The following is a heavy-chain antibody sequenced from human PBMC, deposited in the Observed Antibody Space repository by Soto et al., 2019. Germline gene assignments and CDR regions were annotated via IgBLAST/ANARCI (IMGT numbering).Heavy chain of an antibody. CDR2: ISPTSGTT. CDR3: ASPDTAPAAGNDALHI. V-gene: IGHV1-46*03. D-gene: IGHD5-18*01. Sequence: QVQLVQSGAEVRKSGASVKLSCKASEYTFTSSYIHWVRQAPGQGLDWMGIISPTSGTTSYAQKFQDRLSMTSDTSMRTVYVELRSLTSKDSAVYYCASPDTAPAAGNDALHIWGQGTKVTVSS. J-gene: IGHJ3*02. CDR1: EYTFTSSY.